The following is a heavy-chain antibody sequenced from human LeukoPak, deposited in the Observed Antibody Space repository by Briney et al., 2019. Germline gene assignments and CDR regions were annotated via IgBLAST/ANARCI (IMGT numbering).Heavy chain of an antibody. CDR3: ARVGKIAAAGTYYYYYYMDV. CDR1: GGSISSYY. Sequence: PSETLSLTCTVSGGSISSYYCSWIRQPAGKGLEWIGRIYTSGSTNYNPSLKSRVTMSVDTSKNQFSLKLSSVTAADTAVYYCARVGKIAAAGTYYYYYYMDVWGKGTTVTVSS. J-gene: IGHJ6*03. V-gene: IGHV4-4*07. CDR2: IYTSGST. D-gene: IGHD6-13*01.